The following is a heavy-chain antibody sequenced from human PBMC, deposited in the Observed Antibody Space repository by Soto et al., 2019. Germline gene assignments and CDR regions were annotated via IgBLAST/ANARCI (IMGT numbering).Heavy chain of an antibody. CDR2: IRNKDYGEAT. V-gene: IGHV3-49*03. J-gene: IGHJ4*02. Sequence: SLRLSCKTSGFTFGDYGMSWFRQAPGKGLEWVGFIRNKDYGEATEHAASVKGRFIISRDDSNSVAYLQMNSLTTEDTAMYFCARSTTVTRKSDYWGQGTLVTVSS. CDR1: GFTFGDYG. D-gene: IGHD4-4*01. CDR3: ARSTTVTRKSDY.